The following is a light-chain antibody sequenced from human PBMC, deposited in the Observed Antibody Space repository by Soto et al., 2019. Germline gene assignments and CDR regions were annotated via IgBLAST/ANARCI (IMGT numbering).Light chain of an antibody. J-gene: IGLJ2*01. V-gene: IGLV1-47*01. Sequence: QSVLTQPPSASGTPGQRVTISCSGSSSNIGSNYVYWYQQLPGTAPKLLIYRNNQRPSGVPDRFSGSKSGTSASLAISGLRSDDEADYYCSAWDDSLSPHVVFGGGTKLTVL. CDR2: RNN. CDR3: SAWDDSLSPHVV. CDR1: SSNIGSNY.